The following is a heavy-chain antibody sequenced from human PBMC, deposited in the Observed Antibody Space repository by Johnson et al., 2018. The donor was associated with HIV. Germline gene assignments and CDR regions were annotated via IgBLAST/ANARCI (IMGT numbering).Heavy chain of an antibody. J-gene: IGHJ3*02. Sequence: QVQVVESGGGVVQPGRSLRLSCAASGFTFSSYAMHWVRQAPGKGLEWVAVISYHGSNKYYADSVKGRFTISRDNSKNTLYLQMNSLRAEDTAVYYCARETRLLNAFDIWGQGTMVTVSS. D-gene: IGHD2/OR15-2a*01. CDR2: ISYHGSNK. CDR1: GFTFSSYA. V-gene: IGHV3-30-3*01. CDR3: ARETRLLNAFDI.